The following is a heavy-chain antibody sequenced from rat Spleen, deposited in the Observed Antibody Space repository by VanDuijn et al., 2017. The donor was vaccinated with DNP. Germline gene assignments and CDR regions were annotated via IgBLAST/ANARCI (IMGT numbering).Heavy chain of an antibody. CDR2: ISTSDGST. D-gene: IGHD1-12*02. CDR3: TTHGMVLHY. Sequence: EVQLVESGGGLVQPGRSLKLSCAASGFIFNDYGMAWVRQAPTKGLEWVASISTSDGSTSYRDSVKGRFTVSRDNAKSTLYLQMDSLRSEDTATYYCTTHGMVLHYWGQGVMVTVSS. V-gene: IGHV5S13*01. CDR1: GFIFNDYG. J-gene: IGHJ2*01.